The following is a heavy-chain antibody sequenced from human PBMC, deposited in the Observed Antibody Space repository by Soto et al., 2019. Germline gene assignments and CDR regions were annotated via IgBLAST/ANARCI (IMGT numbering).Heavy chain of an antibody. Sequence: QVQLVQSGAEVKKPGASVKVSCKASGYTFTSNDINWVRQATGQGFEWMGWMSPKSGDTGYAQKFQGRVTMTRDTSISTADKEQSSLRSEYTAVYYCAGGPPNWGFDFWGQGTLVTVPS. D-gene: IGHD7-27*01. CDR1: GYTFTSND. CDR2: MSPKSGDT. V-gene: IGHV1-8*01. J-gene: IGHJ4*02. CDR3: AGGPPNWGFDF.